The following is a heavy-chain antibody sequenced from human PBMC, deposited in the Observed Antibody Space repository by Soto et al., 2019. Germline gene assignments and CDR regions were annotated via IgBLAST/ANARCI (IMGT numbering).Heavy chain of an antibody. D-gene: IGHD1-26*01. V-gene: IGHV1-18*01. Sequence: QVQLVQSGAEVKKPGASVKVSCKASGYTFTSYGITWVRQAPGHGLEWMGWISADNGNTNHAQKFQDRVTLTTDTSTTTAYMELRSLRSDDTAVYYCARKEVGATLKDFDYWGQGTLVTVSS. CDR2: ISADNGNT. CDR3: ARKEVGATLKDFDY. J-gene: IGHJ4*02. CDR1: GYTFTSYG.